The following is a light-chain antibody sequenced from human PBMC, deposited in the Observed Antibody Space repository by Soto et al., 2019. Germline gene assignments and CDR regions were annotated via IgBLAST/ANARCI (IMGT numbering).Light chain of an antibody. Sequence: DVVMTQSPLSLPVTLGQPASISCRSSQSLVYSDGNTYLNWFQQRPGQSPRRLIYKVSNRDSGVPDRFSGSGSCTDFTLKISRVEAEDVGFYYCMQGTHWPPTFGQGTKVEIK. J-gene: IGKJ1*01. CDR3: MQGTHWPPT. CDR1: QSLVYSDGNTY. CDR2: KVS. V-gene: IGKV2-30*01.